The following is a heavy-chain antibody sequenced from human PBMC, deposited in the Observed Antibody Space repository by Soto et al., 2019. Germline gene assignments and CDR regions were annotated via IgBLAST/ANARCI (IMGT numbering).Heavy chain of an antibody. Sequence: ASVKVSCNASGYTFTSYYMHWVRQAPGQGLEWMGIINPSGGSTSYAQKFQGRVTMTRDTSTSTVYMELSSLRSEDTAVYYCARDYLGGHYYYGMDVWGQGTTGTVS. J-gene: IGHJ6*02. CDR2: INPSGGST. CDR1: GYTFTSYY. V-gene: IGHV1-46*01. CDR3: ARDYLGGHYYYGMDV.